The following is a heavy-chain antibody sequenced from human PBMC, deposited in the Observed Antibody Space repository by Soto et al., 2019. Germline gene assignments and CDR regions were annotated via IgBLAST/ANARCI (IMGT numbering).Heavy chain of an antibody. V-gene: IGHV4-31*03. CDR3: ARCVEQLLSNCFDP. Sequence: SETLFLTCTVSGASISSGGNYWSWIPEHPGKGLEWIGSIYYSGSTYYNPSLKSRVTISVATSKNQFSLKLSSVTAADTAAYYCARCVEQLLSNCFDPWGQGTLVTVSS. CDR2: IYYSGST. D-gene: IGHD2-2*01. CDR1: GASISSGGNY. J-gene: IGHJ5*02.